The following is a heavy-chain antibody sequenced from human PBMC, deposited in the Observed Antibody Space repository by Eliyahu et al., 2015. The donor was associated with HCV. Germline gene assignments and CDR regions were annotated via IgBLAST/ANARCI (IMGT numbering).Heavy chain of an antibody. CDR2: IYPGDSNT. Sequence: EVQLVQSGAEVEKPGESLSISCKASGYXVXKXWIAWXXQAPGKGLEWMGIIYPGDSNTRXSPSFEGQVTISADRSTNTAYLHWSSLKASDTAIYYCAKTSEPYRSSGYRTFDFWGQGTLVTVSS. CDR1: GYXVXKXW. J-gene: IGHJ4*02. V-gene: IGHV5-51*03. CDR3: AKTSEPYRSSGYRTFDF. D-gene: IGHD3-22*01.